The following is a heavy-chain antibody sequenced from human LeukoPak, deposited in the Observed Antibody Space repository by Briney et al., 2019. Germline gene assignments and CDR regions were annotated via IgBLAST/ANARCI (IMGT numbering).Heavy chain of an antibody. D-gene: IGHD2/OR15-2a*01. CDR2: VSDIGSI. V-gene: IGHV4-59*08. Sequence: SETLSLTCTVSGGSISTYYWGWIRQRPGKGLEWIAYVSDIGSINYNPSLKSRVTISLDTSKNQLSLKLSSVTAADTAVYYCAGHHPRNTVDFWGQGTLVTVSS. CDR3: AGHHPRNTVDF. CDR1: GGSISTYY. J-gene: IGHJ4*02.